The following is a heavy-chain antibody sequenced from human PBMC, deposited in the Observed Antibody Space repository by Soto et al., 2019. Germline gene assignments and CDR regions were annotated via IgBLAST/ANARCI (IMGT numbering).Heavy chain of an antibody. CDR2: IIPIFGTA. D-gene: IGHD2-15*01. V-gene: IGHV1-69*01. CDR3: ARAGGVVAATPSYYYGMDV. CDR1: GGTFSSYA. J-gene: IGHJ6*02. Sequence: QVQLVQSGAEVKKPGSSVKVSCKASGGTFSSYAISWVRQAPGQGLEWMGGIIPIFGTANYAQKFQGRVTITADESTSTAYMELSSLRSEDTAVYYCARAGGVVAATPSYYYGMDVWGQGTTVTVSS.